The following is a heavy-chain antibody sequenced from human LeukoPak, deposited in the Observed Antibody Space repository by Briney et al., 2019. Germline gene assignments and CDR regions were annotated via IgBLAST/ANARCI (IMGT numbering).Heavy chain of an antibody. CDR3: AGSDVAAADQGGGRNDAFDI. CDR2: INPNSGGT. V-gene: IGHV1-2*02. CDR1: GYTFTGYY. J-gene: IGHJ3*02. Sequence: GASVKVSCKASGYTFTGYYIHWVRQAPGQGLEWMGWINPNSGGTNYAQKFQGRVTMTRDTSISTAYMELSRLRSDDTAVYYCAGSDVAAADQGGGRNDAFDIWGQGTMVTVSS. D-gene: IGHD6-13*01.